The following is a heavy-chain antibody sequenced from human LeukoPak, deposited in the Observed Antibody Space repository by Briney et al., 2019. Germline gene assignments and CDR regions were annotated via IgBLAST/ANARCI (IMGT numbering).Heavy chain of an antibody. J-gene: IGHJ4*02. CDR3: ARDRDWYSFDS. CDR1: GFTFSTYW. D-gene: IGHD6-19*01. V-gene: IGHV3-7*03. CDR2: IKQDGSEK. Sequence: GGSLRLTCTASGFTFSTYWMDWVRQAPGKGLEWVANIKQDGSEKYYVDSVKGRFTISRDNAKNSLYLQMNSLRAEDTAVYYCARDRDWYSFDSWGQGTLVTVSS.